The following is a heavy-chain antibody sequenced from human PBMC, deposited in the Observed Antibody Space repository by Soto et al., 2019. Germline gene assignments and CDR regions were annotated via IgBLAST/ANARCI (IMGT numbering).Heavy chain of an antibody. D-gene: IGHD2-15*01. Sequence: QVQLVESGGGVVQPGRSLRLSCAASGFIFSSYAMHWVRQAPGKGLEWVAVISYDGSNKYYADSVKGRFTISGDNSKNTLYLQMNSLRAEDTAVYYSARTGLLHGMGVWGQGTTVNVSS. J-gene: IGHJ6*02. CDR2: ISYDGSNK. CDR1: GFIFSSYA. V-gene: IGHV3-30-3*01. CDR3: ARTGLLHGMGV.